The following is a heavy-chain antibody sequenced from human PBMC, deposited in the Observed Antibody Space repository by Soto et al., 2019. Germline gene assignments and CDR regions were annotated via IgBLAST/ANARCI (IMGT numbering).Heavy chain of an antibody. Sequence: QVQLQESGPGLVKPSQTLSLTCTVSGGSISSGNYYWSWIRQHPGKGLEWIGYIYYSGSTSYNPSLKSRDTISVDTSKNQFSLKLSSVTAADTAVYDCARVFSDSSSFVGPWGQRTLVTVSS. V-gene: IGHV4-31*03. D-gene: IGHD6-13*01. CDR3: ARVFSDSSSFVGP. J-gene: IGHJ5*02. CDR2: IYYSGST. CDR1: GGSISSGNYY.